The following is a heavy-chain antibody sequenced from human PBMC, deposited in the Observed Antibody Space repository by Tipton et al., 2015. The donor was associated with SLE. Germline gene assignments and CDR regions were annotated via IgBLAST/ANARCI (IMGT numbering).Heavy chain of an antibody. CDR2: INHSGSA. D-gene: IGHD3-22*01. CDR3: ASADESSGYYLY. V-gene: IGHV4-34*09. Sequence: LRLSCAVYGGSFSGYYCSWIRQSPGKGLEWIGEINHSGSANYNPSLKSRVTISADTSKNQFSLKLSAVTAADTAVYYCASADESSGYYLYWGQGTLVTVSS. J-gene: IGHJ4*02. CDR1: GGSFSGYY.